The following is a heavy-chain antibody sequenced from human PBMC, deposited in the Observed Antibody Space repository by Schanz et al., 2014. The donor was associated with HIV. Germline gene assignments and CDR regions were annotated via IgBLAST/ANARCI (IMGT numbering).Heavy chain of an antibody. CDR1: GYTFTTYY. D-gene: IGHD6-13*01. CDR2: ISPNSGGT. CDR3: ARDLVDSSTWYDAFDI. V-gene: IGHV1-2*02. J-gene: IGHJ3*02. Sequence: QVQLVQSGAEVKKPGASVRVSCKASGYTFTTYYIHWVRQAPGQGLEWMGWISPNSGGTNSAQKFQGRVTMSMDTSISTAYMEVRSLRSDDTALYFCARDLVDSSTWYDAFDIWGQGTKVTVSS.